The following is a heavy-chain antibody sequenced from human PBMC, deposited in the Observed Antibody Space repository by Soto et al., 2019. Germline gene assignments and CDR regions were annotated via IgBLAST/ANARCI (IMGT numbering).Heavy chain of an antibody. J-gene: IGHJ6*02. D-gene: IGHD5-12*01. Sequence: GSLRLSCAASGFTFSGSAMHWVRQAAGKGLEWVGRIRSKANSYATAYAASVKGRFTISRDDSKNTAYLQMNSLKTEDTAVYYCTRVFGGATTDYYYYGMDVWGQGTTVTVSS. CDR3: TRVFGGATTDYYYYGMDV. V-gene: IGHV3-73*01. CDR2: IRSKANSYAT. CDR1: GFTFSGSA.